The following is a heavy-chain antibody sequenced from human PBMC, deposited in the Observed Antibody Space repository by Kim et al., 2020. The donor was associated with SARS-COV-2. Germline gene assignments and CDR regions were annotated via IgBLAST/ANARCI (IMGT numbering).Heavy chain of an antibody. CDR3: ARDAAGLEN. D-gene: IGHD6-13*01. CDR1: GFTFRSHW. CDR2: VNYDGSSA. V-gene: IGHV3-74*01. J-gene: IGHJ4*02. Sequence: GGSLRLSCAASGFTFRSHWMHWVRQAPGKGLVWVSLVNYDGSSATYADSVKGRFTNSRDNAKNMVYLQMNSLRAEDTAVYYCARDAAGLENWGQGTLVTVSS.